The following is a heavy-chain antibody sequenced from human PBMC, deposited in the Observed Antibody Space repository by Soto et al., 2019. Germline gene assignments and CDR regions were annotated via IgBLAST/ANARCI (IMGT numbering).Heavy chain of an antibody. V-gene: IGHV1-69*13. CDR2: IIPIFGTA. Sequence: SVKVSCKASGGTFSSYAISWVRQAPGQGLEWMGGIIPIFGTANYAQRFQGRVTITADESTSTAYMELSSLRSEDTAVYYCARPSKTVGATPLPSYGRDVWGQGTTVTVSS. D-gene: IGHD1-26*01. CDR3: ARPSKTVGATPLPSYGRDV. J-gene: IGHJ6*02. CDR1: GGTFSSYA.